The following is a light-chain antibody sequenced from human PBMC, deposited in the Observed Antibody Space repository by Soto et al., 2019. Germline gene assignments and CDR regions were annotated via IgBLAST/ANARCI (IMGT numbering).Light chain of an antibody. CDR1: QSIDNRY. CDR2: ATS. Sequence: EIVLTQSPGTLSSSPGERATLSCRASQSIDNRYLAWYQHKPGQAPRLLIYATSSRATGIPDRFGGSGSGTDFTLTINSLEPEDCAVYYCQQYFGSSWTFGQGTKVDIK. V-gene: IGKV3-20*01. J-gene: IGKJ1*01. CDR3: QQYFGSSWT.